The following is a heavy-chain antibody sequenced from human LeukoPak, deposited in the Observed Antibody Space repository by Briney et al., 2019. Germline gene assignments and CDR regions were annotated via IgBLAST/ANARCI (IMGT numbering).Heavy chain of an antibody. J-gene: IGHJ4*02. CDR1: GGSFSGYY. CDR3: ASTYYYDSSGYYFDY. CDR2: INHSGST. V-gene: IGHV4-34*01. D-gene: IGHD3-22*01. Sequence: SETLSLTCAVYGGSFSGYYWSWIRQPPGKGLEWIGEINHSGSTNYNPSLKSRVTISVDTSKNQFSLKLSSVTAADTAVYYCASTYYYDSSGYYFDYWGQGTLVTVSS.